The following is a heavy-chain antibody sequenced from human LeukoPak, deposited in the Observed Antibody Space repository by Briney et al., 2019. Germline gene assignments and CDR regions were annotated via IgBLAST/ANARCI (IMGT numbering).Heavy chain of an antibody. CDR3: ARARITAATNFDY. J-gene: IGHJ4*02. CDR2: IYYSGST. V-gene: IGHV4-59*01. Sequence: SETLSLTCTVSGGSISSYYWSWIRQPPGKGLEWIGYIYYSGSTNYNPSLKSRVTISVDTSKNQFSLKLSSVTAADTAVYYCARARITAATNFDYWGQGTLVTVSS. D-gene: IGHD6-13*01. CDR1: GGSISSYY.